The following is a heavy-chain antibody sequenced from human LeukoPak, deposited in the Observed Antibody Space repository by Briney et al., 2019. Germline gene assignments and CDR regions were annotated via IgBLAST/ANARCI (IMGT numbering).Heavy chain of an antibody. D-gene: IGHD3-16*01. J-gene: IGHJ4*02. V-gene: IGHV2-5*01. CDR2: IYWNDDK. CDR3: VHRLGGARSHTYYFDY. Sequence: SGPTLVNPTQTLTLTCTFSGFSLSTTGMGVGRIRQPPGKALEWLALIYWNDDKRYNPSLNNRLTITKDTSKNHVVLTMTNMDPVDTATYYCVHRLGGARSHTYYFDYWGQGTLVTVSS. CDR1: GFSLSTTGMG.